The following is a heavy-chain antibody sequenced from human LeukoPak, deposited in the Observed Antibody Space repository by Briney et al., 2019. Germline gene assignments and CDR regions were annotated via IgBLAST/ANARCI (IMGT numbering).Heavy chain of an antibody. CDR3: ARGKDDAFDI. J-gene: IGHJ3*02. CDR2: ISWDGGST. V-gene: IGHV3-43*01. CDR1: GFTFDDYT. Sequence: PGGSLRLSCAASGFTFDDYTMHWVRQAPGKGLEWVSLISWDGGSTYYADSVKGRFTISRDNSKNTLYLQMNSLRAEDTAMYYCARGKDDAFDIWGQGTMVTVSS.